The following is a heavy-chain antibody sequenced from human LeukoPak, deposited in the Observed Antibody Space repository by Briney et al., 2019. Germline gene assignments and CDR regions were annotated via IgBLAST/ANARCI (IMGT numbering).Heavy chain of an antibody. D-gene: IGHD2-2*01. V-gene: IGHV3-74*01. J-gene: IGHJ4*02. CDR3: ARICSTTDCLISA. Sequence: GGSLRLSCAASGNYWMHWVRQAPGKGLVWVSHINGDGSWTTYADFVKGRFTISRDNAKNTVYLQMSSLRAEDTAVYYRARICSTTDCLISAWGQGTLVTVSS. CDR2: INGDGSWT. CDR1: GNYW.